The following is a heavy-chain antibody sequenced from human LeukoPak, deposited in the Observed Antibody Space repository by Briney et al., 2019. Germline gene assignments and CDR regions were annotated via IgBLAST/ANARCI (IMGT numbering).Heavy chain of an antibody. Sequence: PSETLSLTCTVSGGSISSYYWSWIRQPPGKGLEWIGYIYYSGSTNYNPSPKSRVTISVDTSKNQFSLKLSSVTAADTAVYYCARWRSSSWYYFDYWGQGTLVTVSS. CDR1: GGSISSYY. J-gene: IGHJ4*02. CDR3: ARWRSSSWYYFDY. D-gene: IGHD6-13*01. V-gene: IGHV4-59*08. CDR2: IYYSGST.